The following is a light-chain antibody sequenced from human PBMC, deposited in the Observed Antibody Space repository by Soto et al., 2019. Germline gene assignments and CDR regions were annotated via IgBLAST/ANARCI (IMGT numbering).Light chain of an antibody. CDR1: QSVAGSS. CDR2: AAS. J-gene: IGKJ4*01. V-gene: IGKV3-20*01. CDR3: QQYGSSHLT. Sequence: EIMLTQSPGTLSLSPGDRATLSCRASQSVAGSSLAWYQQKPAQAPRLLIYAASNRATGIPARFSGSGSGTDFSLIINGLEPEDFAVYFCQQYGSSHLTFGGGTKV.